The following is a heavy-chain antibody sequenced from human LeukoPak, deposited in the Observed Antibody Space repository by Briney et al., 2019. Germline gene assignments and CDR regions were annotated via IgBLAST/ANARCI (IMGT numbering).Heavy chain of an antibody. CDR3: ARWRWQQSEFDF. D-gene: IGHD5-24*01. Sequence: PGGSLRLSCAASGFTFSSYSMAWVRQAPGKGLGCVANIRQGGSGEEYGDSVKGRFTISRDNARNSLFLQMNSLRAEDTAVYYCARWRWQQSEFDFWGQGTLVTVSS. CDR2: IRQGGSGE. J-gene: IGHJ4*02. CDR1: GFTFSSYS. V-gene: IGHV3-7*01.